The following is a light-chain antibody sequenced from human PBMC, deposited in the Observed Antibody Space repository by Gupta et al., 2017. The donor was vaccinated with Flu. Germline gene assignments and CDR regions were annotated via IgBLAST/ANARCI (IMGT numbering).Light chain of an antibody. CDR2: EVS. CDR1: SSDVGGYDY. J-gene: IGLJ3*02. V-gene: IGLV2-14*01. Sequence: QSALTQPASVSGSPGQSITISCTGTSSDVGGYDYVSWYQQHPGEVPKVLIYEVSNRPSGVSNRFSGSKSGNTASLTISGLQAEDEADDYCTSFTSGNTWVFGGGTKLTVL. CDR3: TSFTSGNTWV.